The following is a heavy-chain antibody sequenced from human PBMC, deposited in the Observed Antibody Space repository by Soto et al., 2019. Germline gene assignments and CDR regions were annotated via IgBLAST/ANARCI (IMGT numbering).Heavy chain of an antibody. CDR2: IFHSVKT. D-gene: IGHD6-19*01. CDR1: GVSVTSDNW. CDR3: VKNGWYSADV. V-gene: IGHV4-4*02. Sequence: QMQLQESGPGLVKPSETLSLACTVSGVSVTSDNWWSWVRQPPGKGLEWIGEIFHSVKTNYNPSLKSRATISVDKSKSQFSLTLTSVTAADTAGYYCVKNGWYSADVWGQWTMVTVSS. J-gene: IGHJ3*01.